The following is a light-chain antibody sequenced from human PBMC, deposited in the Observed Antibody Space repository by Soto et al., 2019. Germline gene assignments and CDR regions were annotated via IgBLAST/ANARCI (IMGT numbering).Light chain of an antibody. J-gene: IGLJ1*01. CDR3: LLSYGGPYV. V-gene: IGLV7-46*01. CDR1: TGAVTNGHY. CDR2: DTT. Sequence: QAVVTQEPSLTVSPGGTVTLTCGSSTGAVTNGHYPYWFQQKPGQAPRTLIYDTTNRHSWTPARFSGSLLGGKAALTLSGAQPEDEAEYYCLLSYGGPYVFGTGTKVTVL.